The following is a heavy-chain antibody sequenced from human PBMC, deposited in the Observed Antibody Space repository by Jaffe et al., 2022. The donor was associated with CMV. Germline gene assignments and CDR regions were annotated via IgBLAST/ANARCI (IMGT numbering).Heavy chain of an antibody. D-gene: IGHD1-26*01. J-gene: IGHJ4*02. CDR3: ARDPGDGHSLYYFNY. V-gene: IGHV3-33*01. CDR2: IWYDGSKK. Sequence: QVQLVESGGGVVQPGRSLRLSCAASGFSLSSYGMHWVRQAPGKGLEWVAVIWYDGSKKYYADSVKGRFTISRDNSKNTLYLQMNSLRAEDTAVYYCARDPGDGHSLYYFNYWGQGTLVTVSS. CDR1: GFSLSSYG.